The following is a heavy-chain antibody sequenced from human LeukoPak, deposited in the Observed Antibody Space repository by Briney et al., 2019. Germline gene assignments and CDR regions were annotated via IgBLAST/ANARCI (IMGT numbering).Heavy chain of an antibody. CDR3: ARDSGCSGRSCYQRY. V-gene: IGHV4-30-4*08. D-gene: IGHD2-15*01. CDR1: GGSISSGDYY. Sequence: SETLSLTCTVSGGSISSGDYYWSWIRQPPGKGLEWIGYIYYSGSTYYNPSLKSRVTISVDTSKNQFSLKLSSVTAADTAVYYCARDSGCSGRSCYQRYRGQGTLVTVSS. CDR2: IYYSGST. J-gene: IGHJ4*02.